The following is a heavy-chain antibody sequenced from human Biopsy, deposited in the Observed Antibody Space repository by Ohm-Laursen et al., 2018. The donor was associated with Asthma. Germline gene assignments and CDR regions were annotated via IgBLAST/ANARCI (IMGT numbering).Heavy chain of an antibody. CDR3: ARHRGYCTGGSCYPDFDY. J-gene: IGHJ4*02. D-gene: IGHD2-15*01. Sequence: ASVKVSCKASGYTFSSFGISWVRQAPGQGLDWMGWISVYNGDTGYAQKLQGRVTMTTDTSTSTAYMELRSLRSDDTAVYYCARHRGYCTGGSCYPDFDYWGQGTLVTVSS. V-gene: IGHV1-18*01. CDR2: ISVYNGDT. CDR1: GYTFSSFG.